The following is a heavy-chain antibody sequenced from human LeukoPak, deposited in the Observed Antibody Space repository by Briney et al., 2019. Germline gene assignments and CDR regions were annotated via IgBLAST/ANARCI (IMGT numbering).Heavy chain of an antibody. J-gene: IGHJ4*02. CDR3: ALQTY. CDR1: GFTFSSYW. Sequence: PGGSLRLSCAASGFTFSSYWMSWVRQAPGKGLEWVSAISGSGGTTYYADSVKGRFTISRDNSKNTMNLQMNGLRTEDTAVYYCALQTYWGQGTLVTVSS. CDR2: ISGSGGTT. V-gene: IGHV3-23*01.